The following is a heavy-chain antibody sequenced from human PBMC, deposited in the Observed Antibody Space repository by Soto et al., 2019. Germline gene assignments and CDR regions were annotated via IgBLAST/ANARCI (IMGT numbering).Heavy chain of an antibody. D-gene: IGHD3-10*01. CDR3: ARDGMVRGVLTHSFDY. CDR1: GGTFSSYA. J-gene: IGHJ4*02. Sequence: QVQLVQSGAEVKKPGSSVKVSCKASGGTFSSYAISWVRQAPGQGLEWMGGIIPIFGTANYAQKFQGRVTITADETTSTAYMELSSLGSEDTAVYYCARDGMVRGVLTHSFDYRGQGTLVTVSS. CDR2: IIPIFGTA. V-gene: IGHV1-69*01.